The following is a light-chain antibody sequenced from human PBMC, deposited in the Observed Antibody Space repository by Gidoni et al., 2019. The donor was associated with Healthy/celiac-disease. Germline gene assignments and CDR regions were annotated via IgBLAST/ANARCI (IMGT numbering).Light chain of an antibody. J-gene: IGLJ2*01. CDR1: SLRSYY. CDR3: NSRDSSGNHQV. V-gene: IGLV3-19*01. CDR2: GKN. Sequence: SSELPQDSAVSVAMGQTVRTTFQGDSLRSYYASLYQQKPVPAPVLLIYGKNIRHSGIPDRFAGSSSGNTASLTFTGAQAEDEADYDSNSRDSSGNHQVFGRGTKLTVL.